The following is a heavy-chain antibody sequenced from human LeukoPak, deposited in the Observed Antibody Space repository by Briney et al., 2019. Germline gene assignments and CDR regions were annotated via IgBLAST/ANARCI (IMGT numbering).Heavy chain of an antibody. CDR3: ARAGYCSSTSCHKYSMDV. CDR2: IYYSGST. J-gene: IGHJ6*02. V-gene: IGHV4-59*01. CDR1: GGSFSSYY. D-gene: IGHD2-2*02. Sequence: PSETLSLTCTVSGGSFSSYYWSWIRQPPGKGLEWLGYIYYSGSTNHNPSLKSRVTISVNTSKDQFSLKLSSVTAADTAVYYCARAGYCSSTSCHKYSMDVWGQGSTVTVSS.